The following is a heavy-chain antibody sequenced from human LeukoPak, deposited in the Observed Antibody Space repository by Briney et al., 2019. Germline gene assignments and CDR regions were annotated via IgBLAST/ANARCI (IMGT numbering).Heavy chain of an antibody. J-gene: IGHJ6*02. D-gene: IGHD3-16*01. Sequence: GGSLRLSCGASGFTVSNNHMSWVRQAPGKGLEWVSITYSDGTTYYADSVKGRFTISRDNSRNTLYVQMNSLRAEDTAVYFCARDRVEVTTSMLGGVKRTVTDYYGMDVWGQGTAVTVSS. CDR2: TYSDGTT. CDR1: GFTVSNNH. V-gene: IGHV3-53*01. CDR3: ARDRVEVTTSMLGGVKRTVTDYYGMDV.